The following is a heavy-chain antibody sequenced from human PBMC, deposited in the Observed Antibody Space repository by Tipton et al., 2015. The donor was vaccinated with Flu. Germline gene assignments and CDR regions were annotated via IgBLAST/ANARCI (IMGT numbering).Heavy chain of an antibody. J-gene: IGHJ4*02. Sequence: GLVKPSQTLSLTCAISGDSVSSNSAAWHWIRQSPSRGLEWLGTAHYRSKWYIDYAVSVKSRVTIIPDSSKNQFSLQLSSVTPDDTAMYYCSTWYFDYWGQGILVTVSP. V-gene: IGHV6-1*01. CDR3: STWYFDY. CDR2: AHYRSKWYI. CDR1: GDSVSSNSAA.